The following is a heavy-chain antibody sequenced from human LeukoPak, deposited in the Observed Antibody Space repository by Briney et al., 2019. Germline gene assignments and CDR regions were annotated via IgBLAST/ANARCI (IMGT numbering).Heavy chain of an antibody. V-gene: IGHV4-59*01. D-gene: IGHD6-13*01. Sequence: SETLSLTCTVSGGSISGYYWSWIRQPPGKGLEWIGYIYYSGSTNYNPSLKSRVTISVDTSKNQFSLKLSSVTAADTAVYYCARGAKSGGIAAADNWFDPWGQGTLVTVSS. CDR3: ARGAKSGGIAAADNWFDP. J-gene: IGHJ5*02. CDR2: IYYSGST. CDR1: GGSISGYY.